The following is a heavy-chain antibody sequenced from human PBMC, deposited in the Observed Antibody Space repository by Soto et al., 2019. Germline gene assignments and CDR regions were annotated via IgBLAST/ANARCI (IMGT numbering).Heavy chain of an antibody. V-gene: IGHV1-69*01. CDR1: GGTFSKVA. D-gene: IGHD5-18*01. J-gene: IGHJ6*02. Sequence: QVQLVQSGAEVKKPGSSVTVSCKTSGGTFSKVATKWLYWSLDQGLEGMDFLTPFFGSPNYAKKFQGRIRITADESTSTAFMDLSSLRSEDTAVYYCTRVLGYTFEPGKTRYYAMDVWGQGTTVSVSS. CDR3: TRVLGYTFEPGKTRYYAMDV. CDR2: LTPFFGSP.